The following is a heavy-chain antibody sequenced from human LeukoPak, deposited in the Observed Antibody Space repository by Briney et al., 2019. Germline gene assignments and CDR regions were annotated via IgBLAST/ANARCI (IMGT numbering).Heavy chain of an antibody. D-gene: IGHD2-21*02. CDR2: IYYSGNT. Sequence: SETLSLTCTVSGGSINSGDYYWSWIRQPPGKGLEWVGYIYYSGNTYYNPSLKSRVTISVDTSKNQFSLKLRSVTAADTAVYYCARAVVVTAREYYFDYWGQGTLVTVSS. J-gene: IGHJ4*02. CDR1: GGSINSGDYY. CDR3: ARAVVVTAREYYFDY. V-gene: IGHV4-30-4*01.